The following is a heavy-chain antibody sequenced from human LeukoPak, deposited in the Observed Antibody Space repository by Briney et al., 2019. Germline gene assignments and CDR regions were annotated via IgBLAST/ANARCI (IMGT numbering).Heavy chain of an antibody. CDR3: AGQPSSGYFAFDY. V-gene: IGHV4-39*01. Sequence: PSETLSLTCTVSGGSISSSSYYWGWIRQPPGKGLEWIGSIYYSGSTYYNPSLKSRVTISVDTSKNQFSLKLSSVTAADTAVYYCAGQPSSGYFAFDYWGQGTLVTVSS. D-gene: IGHD3-22*01. J-gene: IGHJ4*02. CDR1: GGSISSSSYY. CDR2: IYYSGST.